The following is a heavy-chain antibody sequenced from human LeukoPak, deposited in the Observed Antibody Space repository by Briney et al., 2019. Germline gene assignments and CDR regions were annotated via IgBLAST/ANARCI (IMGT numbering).Heavy chain of an antibody. V-gene: IGHV3-30-3*01. D-gene: IGHD1-26*01. CDR3: ARGRGEVGATLYYFDY. CDR1: RFTFNSYA. J-gene: IGHJ4*02. CDR2: ISYDGSNK. Sequence: GGSLRLSCAASRFTFNSYAMHWVRQAPGKGLEWVAVISYDGSNKQDADSVKGRITISRDNSNNILYLQMNGLRTEDTAVYFCARGRGEVGATLYYFDYWGPGILVTVSS.